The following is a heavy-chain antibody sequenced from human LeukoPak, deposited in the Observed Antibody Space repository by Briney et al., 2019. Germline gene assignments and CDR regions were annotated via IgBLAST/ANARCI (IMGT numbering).Heavy chain of an antibody. Sequence: GGSLRLSCTTSGFTFGDYGMSWVPQAPGKGLEWVSSISSSSSYISYADSVKGRFTIYRDNDKNSMYLQMHSLRAEDTAVCYCARGPLGALLVGIGDWGQGSLVTV. V-gene: IGHV3-21*01. J-gene: IGHJ4*02. CDR2: ISSSSSYI. CDR3: ARGPLGALLVGIGD. D-gene: IGHD2-21*01. CDR1: GFTFGDYG.